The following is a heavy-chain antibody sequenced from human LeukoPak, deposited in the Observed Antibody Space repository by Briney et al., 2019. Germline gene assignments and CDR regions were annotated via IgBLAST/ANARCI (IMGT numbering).Heavy chain of an antibody. CDR2: IYYSGST. Sequence: PSETLSLTSTVSGGSISSYYWSWIRQPPGKGLEWIGYIYYSGSTNYNPSLKSRVTISVDTSKNQFSLKLSSVTAADTAVYYCARGSHIWFGEINWFDPWGQGTLVTVSS. CDR1: GGSISSYY. V-gene: IGHV4-59*01. J-gene: IGHJ5*02. CDR3: ARGSHIWFGEINWFDP. D-gene: IGHD3-10*01.